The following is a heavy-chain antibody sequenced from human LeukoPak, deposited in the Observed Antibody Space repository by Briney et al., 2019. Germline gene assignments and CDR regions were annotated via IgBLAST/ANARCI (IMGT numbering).Heavy chain of an antibody. Sequence: SETLSLTCAVYAGSFSGYYWSWIRQPPGKGLEWIGEINHSGSTSYNASLKSRATISVDTSKSQFSLKLTSVTAADTAVYYCARQGVAGSLYYYYYMDVWGKGTPVTVSS. J-gene: IGHJ6*03. CDR3: ARQGVAGSLYYYYYMDV. V-gene: IGHV4-34*01. CDR1: AGSFSGYY. CDR2: INHSGST. D-gene: IGHD3-3*01.